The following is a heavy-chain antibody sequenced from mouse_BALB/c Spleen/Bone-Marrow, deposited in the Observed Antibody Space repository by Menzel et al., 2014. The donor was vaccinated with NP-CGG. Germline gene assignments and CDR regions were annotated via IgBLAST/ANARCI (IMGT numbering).Heavy chain of an antibody. CDR2: IDPSDSES. CDR3: ASSYNIYYAMDF. CDR1: GYTFTTYW. D-gene: IGHD1-3*01. V-gene: IGHV1-69*02. J-gene: IGHJ4*01. Sequence: VQLQQSGAELVKPGAPVKLSCKASGYTFTTYWMNWVKQRPGRGLEWIGKIDPSDSESHYSQKFKDKATLTVDKSSSTAYIQHSSLTSEDSAVYFCASSYNIYYAMDFWGQGPSVPVST.